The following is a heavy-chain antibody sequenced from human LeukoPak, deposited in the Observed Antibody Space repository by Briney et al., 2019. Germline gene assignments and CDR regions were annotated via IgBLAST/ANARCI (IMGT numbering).Heavy chain of an antibody. V-gene: IGHV3-30*18. Sequence: GRSLRLSCAASGFTFSSYGMHWVRQAPGKGLEWVAVISYDGRNKYYADSVKGRFTISRDNSKNTLYLQMNSLRAEDTAVYYCAKLSGSYTGPFDYWGQGTLVTVSS. CDR3: AKLSGSYTGPFDY. CDR1: GFTFSSYG. CDR2: ISYDGRNK. D-gene: IGHD1-26*01. J-gene: IGHJ4*02.